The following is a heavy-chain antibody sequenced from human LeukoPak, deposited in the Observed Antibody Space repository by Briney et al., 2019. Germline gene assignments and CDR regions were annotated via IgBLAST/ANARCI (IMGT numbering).Heavy chain of an antibody. V-gene: IGHV3-66*01. J-gene: IGHJ3*02. CDR2: IYSGGST. CDR3: ARDYYDSAFDI. CDR1: GFTVSSNS. D-gene: IGHD3-22*01. Sequence: PGGSLRLSCTVSGFTVSSNSMSWVRQAPGKGLEWVSVIYSGGSTYYADSVKARFTISRDNSKNTLYLQMNSLRAEDTAVYYCARDYYDSAFDIWGQGTMVTVSS.